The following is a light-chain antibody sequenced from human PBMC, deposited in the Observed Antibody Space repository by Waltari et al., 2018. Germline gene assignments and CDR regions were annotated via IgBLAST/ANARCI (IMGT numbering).Light chain of an antibody. CDR1: RSDIGNNY. J-gene: IGLJ2*01. CDR3: ASWDDRLGGVL. V-gene: IGLV1-47*01. CDR2: RNT. Sequence: QSVLTQPPSASGTPGQKVTMSCSGGRSDIGNNYVYWYQQLPGTTPKPLIYRNTQRPSGVPDRISASKSGKSASLAISGLRSEDEAIYYCASWDDRLGGVLFGGGTKLTVL.